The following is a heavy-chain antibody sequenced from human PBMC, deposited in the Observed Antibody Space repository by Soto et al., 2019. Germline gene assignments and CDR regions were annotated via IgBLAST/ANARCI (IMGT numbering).Heavy chain of an antibody. CDR1: GFTFSSYA. D-gene: IGHD3-22*01. CDR3: AKEIYLYYYDSSGYCSFDY. Sequence: GGSLRLSCAASGFTFSSYAMSWVRQAPGRGLEWVSAISGSGGSTYYADSVKGRFTISRDNSKNTLYLQMNSLRAEDTAVYYCAKEIYLYYYDSSGYCSFDYWGQGTLVTVSS. V-gene: IGHV3-23*01. CDR2: ISGSGGST. J-gene: IGHJ4*02.